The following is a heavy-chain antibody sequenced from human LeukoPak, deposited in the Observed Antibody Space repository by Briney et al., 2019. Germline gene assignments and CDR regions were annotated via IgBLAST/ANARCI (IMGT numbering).Heavy chain of an antibody. CDR1: GFSFDDYA. CDR3: ARGRYSSGPFDY. V-gene: IGHV3-9*01. J-gene: IGHJ4*02. D-gene: IGHD6-19*01. Sequence: GGSLRLSCAASGFSFDDYAMHWVRQVPGKGLEWVSSISWNSDIIDYADSVKGRFTISRDNAKESLNLHMNSLRAEDTALYYCARGRYSSGPFDYWGQGTLVTVSS. CDR2: ISWNSDII.